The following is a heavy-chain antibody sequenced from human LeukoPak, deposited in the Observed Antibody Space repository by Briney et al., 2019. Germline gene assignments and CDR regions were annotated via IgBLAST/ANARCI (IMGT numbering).Heavy chain of an antibody. Sequence: GASVKVSCKASGYTFTGYYMHWVRQAPGQGLEWMGWINPNSGGTNYAQKFQGRVTMTRDTSISTAYMELSRLRSDDTAVYYCHRTTYCSGGSCRDYWGQGTLVTVSS. CDR3: HRTTYCSGGSCRDY. J-gene: IGHJ4*02. CDR2: INPNSGGT. CDR1: GYTFTGYY. D-gene: IGHD2-15*01. V-gene: IGHV1-2*02.